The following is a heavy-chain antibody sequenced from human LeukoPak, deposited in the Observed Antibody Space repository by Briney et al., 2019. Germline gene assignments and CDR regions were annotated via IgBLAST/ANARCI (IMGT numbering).Heavy chain of an antibody. CDR3: TRVYYDSSGYSLLDY. V-gene: IGHV3-49*03. CDR1: GFTFGDYA. J-gene: IGHJ4*02. CDR2: IRSKAYGGTT. Sequence: GGFLRLSCTASGFTFGDYAMSWFRQAPGKGLEWVGFIRSKAYGGTTEYAASVKGRFTISRDDSKSIAYLQMNSLKTEDTAVYYCTRVYYDSSGYSLLDYWGQGTLVTVSS. D-gene: IGHD3-22*01.